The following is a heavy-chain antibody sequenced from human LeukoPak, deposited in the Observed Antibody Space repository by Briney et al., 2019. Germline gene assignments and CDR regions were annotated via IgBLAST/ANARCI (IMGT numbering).Heavy chain of an antibody. D-gene: IGHD4-23*01. CDR2: INHSGST. CDR1: GGSFSGYY. V-gene: IGHV4-34*01. CDR3: ASRVRWLKEAYLGV. J-gene: IGHJ6*03. Sequence: SETLSLTCAVYGGSFSGYYWSWIRQPPGKGLEWIGEINHSGSTNYNPSLKSRVTISVDTSKNQFSLKLSSVTAADTAVYYCASRVRWLKEAYLGVWGTGTTVTVSS.